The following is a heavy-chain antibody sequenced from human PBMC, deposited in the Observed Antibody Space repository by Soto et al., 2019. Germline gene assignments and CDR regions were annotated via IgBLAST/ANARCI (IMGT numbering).Heavy chain of an antibody. CDR2: IIPILDVA. V-gene: IGHV1-69*02. Sequence: QVQLVQSGAEVKRPGSSVKVSCQTSGGTFRTYTINWVRQAHGQGIEWMGRIIPILDVANYAQKFQGRVTITGDKSTSTAHMELRSLRSEDTAVYYCAMSIQEDIGVAGPKDSWFDPWGQGTLVTVSS. CDR1: GGTFRTYT. J-gene: IGHJ5*02. D-gene: IGHD6-19*01. CDR3: AMSIQEDIGVAGPKDSWFDP.